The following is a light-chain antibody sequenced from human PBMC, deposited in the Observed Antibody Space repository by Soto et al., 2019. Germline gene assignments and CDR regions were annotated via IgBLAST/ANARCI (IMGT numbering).Light chain of an antibody. CDR3: QSYTSTIRV. Sequence: NFMLTQPHSVSESPGKTVTISCTRSSGSIASNFVQWYQQRPGSSPSTVIYEDDQRPSGVPDRFSGSIDSSSNSASLTISGLKTEDEADYYCQSYTSTIRVFGRGTKLTVL. CDR2: EDD. CDR1: SGSIASNF. V-gene: IGLV6-57*01. J-gene: IGLJ3*02.